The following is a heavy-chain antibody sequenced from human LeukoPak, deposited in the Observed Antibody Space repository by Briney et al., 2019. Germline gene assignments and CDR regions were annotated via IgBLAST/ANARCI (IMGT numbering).Heavy chain of an antibody. V-gene: IGHV3-30*03. J-gene: IGHJ4*02. CDR1: GFSFSTYD. D-gene: IGHD2-2*01. CDR2: ISSDGSHK. CDR3: ARDWGTLYCSSTSCSHFDY. Sequence: QPGRSLRLACAASGFSFSTYDMHWVRQAQGKGLEWVAVISSDGSHKYWADSVKGRFPICRDNSKNTVYLQMNSLSAEDTAVYYCARDWGTLYCSSTSCSHFDYWGQGTLVTVSS.